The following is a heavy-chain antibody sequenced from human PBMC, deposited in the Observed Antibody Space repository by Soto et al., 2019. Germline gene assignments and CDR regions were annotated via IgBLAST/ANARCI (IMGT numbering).Heavy chain of an antibody. CDR1: GGSISSYY. CDR2: IYYSGST. V-gene: IGHV4-59*08. Sequence: SETLSLTCTVSGGSISSYYWSWIRQPPGKGLDWIGYIYYSGSTNYNPSLKSRVTISVDTSKNQFSLKLSSVTAADTAVYYCARQRPAGYCSGGSCYYYMDVWGKGTTVTVSS. D-gene: IGHD2-15*01. J-gene: IGHJ6*03. CDR3: ARQRPAGYCSGGSCYYYMDV.